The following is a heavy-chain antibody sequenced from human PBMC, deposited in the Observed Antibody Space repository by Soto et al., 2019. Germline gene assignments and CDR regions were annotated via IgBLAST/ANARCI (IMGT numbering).Heavy chain of an antibody. Sequence: SQTLSLTCAISGDSVSSNSAALNLIMQSPSRGLEWLGRTYYRSKWYNDYAVSVKSRITINPDTSKNQFSLQLNSVTPEDTAVYYCARGGETRAPFDYWGQGTLVTVSS. CDR3: ARGGETRAPFDY. CDR2: TYYRSKWYN. V-gene: IGHV6-1*01. CDR1: GDSVSSNSAA. D-gene: IGHD2-2*01. J-gene: IGHJ4*02.